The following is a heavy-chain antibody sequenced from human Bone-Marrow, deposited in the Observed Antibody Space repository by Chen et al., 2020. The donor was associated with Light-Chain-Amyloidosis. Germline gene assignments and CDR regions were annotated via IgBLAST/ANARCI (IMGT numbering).Heavy chain of an antibody. CDR1: GFSLSTSGVG. J-gene: IGHJ4*02. CDR3: AHFYDYVWGSYRYRSHFDY. D-gene: IGHD3-16*02. Sequence: QNTLKESGPTLVKPTQTLTLTCTFSGFSLSTSGVGVGLIRKPPGKAMEWLALIYWDDDKRYSPSLKSRLTITKDTSKNQVVLIMTNMDPLDTATYYCAHFYDYVWGSYRYRSHFDYWVQGTLVTGSS. V-gene: IGHV2-5*02. CDR2: IYWDDDK.